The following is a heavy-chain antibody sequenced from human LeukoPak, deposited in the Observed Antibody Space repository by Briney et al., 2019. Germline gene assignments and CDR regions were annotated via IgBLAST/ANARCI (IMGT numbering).Heavy chain of an antibody. CDR3: ARPGWGSSGYQYFDY. Sequence: GESLKISCKGSGYSFTSYWIGWVRQMPGKGLEWMGIIYPGDSDTRYSPSFQGQVTISADKSISTAYLQWSSLKASDTAMYYCARPGWGSSGYQYFDYRGQGTLVTVSS. V-gene: IGHV5-51*01. CDR2: IYPGDSDT. CDR1: GYSFTSYW. D-gene: IGHD3-22*01. J-gene: IGHJ4*02.